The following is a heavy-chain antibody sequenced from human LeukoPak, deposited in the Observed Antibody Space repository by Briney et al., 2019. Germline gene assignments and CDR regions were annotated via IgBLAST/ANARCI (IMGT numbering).Heavy chain of an antibody. J-gene: IGHJ5*02. CDR2: INTNTGNP. CDR3: ARGLSGYSGYGQNWFDP. V-gene: IGHV7-4-1*02. CDR1: GYTFTSYA. D-gene: IGHD5-12*01. Sequence: ASVKVSCKASGYTFTSYAMNWVRQAPGQGLEWMGWINTNTGNPTYAQGFTGRFVFSLDTSVSTAYLQISSLKAEDTAVYYCARGLSGYSGYGQNWFDPWGQGTLVTVSS.